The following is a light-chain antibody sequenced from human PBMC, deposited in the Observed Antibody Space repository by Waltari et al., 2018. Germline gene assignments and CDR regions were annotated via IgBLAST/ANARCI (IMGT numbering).Light chain of an antibody. Sequence: QSALTQPASVSGSPGQSITISCTGTSSAVGSYNLVSWYPQHPGKAPKLMIYEGSKRPSGVSNRFSGSKSGNTASLTISGLQAEDEADYYCCSYTAGSTWVFGGGTKLTVL. CDR3: CSYTAGSTWV. J-gene: IGLJ3*02. CDR2: EGS. V-gene: IGLV2-23*01. CDR1: SSAVGSYNL.